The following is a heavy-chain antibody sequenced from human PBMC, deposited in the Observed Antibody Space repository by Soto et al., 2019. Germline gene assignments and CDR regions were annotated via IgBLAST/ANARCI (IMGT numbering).Heavy chain of an antibody. CDR3: ARDLADYYDSSGYEFDP. V-gene: IGHV1-3*01. CDR2: INAGNGNT. J-gene: IGHJ5*02. CDR1: GYTFTSYA. D-gene: IGHD3-22*01. Sequence: GASVKVSCKASGYTFTSYAMHWVRQAPGQRLEWMGWINAGNGNTKYSQKFQGRVTITRDTSASTAYMELSSLRSEDTAVYHCARDLADYYDSSGYEFDPWGQGTLVTVSS.